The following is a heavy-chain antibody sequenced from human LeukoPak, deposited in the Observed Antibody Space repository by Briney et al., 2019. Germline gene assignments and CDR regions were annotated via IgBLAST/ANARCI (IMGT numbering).Heavy chain of an antibody. CDR1: GFTSSSYV. Sequence: GGSLRLSCAASGFTSSSYVMNWVRQAPGKGLEWVSSISGSSGNTFYADSVKGRFTISRDNSKNTLYLQMNSLRAEDTAVYYCAKNPMVSIFGGVSASWGQETLVTSPS. V-gene: IGHV3-23*01. D-gene: IGHD3-3*01. CDR3: AKNPMVSIFGGVSAS. J-gene: IGHJ5*02. CDR2: ISGSSGNT.